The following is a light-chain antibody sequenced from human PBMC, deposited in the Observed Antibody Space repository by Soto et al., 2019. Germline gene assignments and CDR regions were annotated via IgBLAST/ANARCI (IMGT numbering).Light chain of an antibody. J-gene: IGKJ1*01. Sequence: EIVMTQSPATLSVSQGERVTLSCRASQSVSNNLAWYQQKPGQAPRLLIYGASTRATGIPARFSGSGSGTEFTLTISNLQSEDFAIYYCQQFNIWPRTFGQGTKVDIK. CDR1: QSVSNN. CDR2: GAS. CDR3: QQFNIWPRT. V-gene: IGKV3-15*01.